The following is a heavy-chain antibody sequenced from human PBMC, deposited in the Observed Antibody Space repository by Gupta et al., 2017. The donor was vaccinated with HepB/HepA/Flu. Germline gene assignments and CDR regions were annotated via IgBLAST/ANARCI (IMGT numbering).Heavy chain of an antibody. CDR1: GFPFRNAC. Sequence: EVQLVESGGGLVNPGGSLRLSCAASGFPFRNACMSWVRQAPGKGLEWVGRIKSKNDGGKTEYAAPGKGRVTISRDDSKNTRYLQMNSLKTEETAVYYCTTDGETRDSRSSYPDYWGQGTLVTVSS. CDR2: IKSKNDGGKT. J-gene: IGHJ4*02. V-gene: IGHV3-15*01. CDR3: TTDGETRDSRSSYPDY. D-gene: IGHD6-6*01.